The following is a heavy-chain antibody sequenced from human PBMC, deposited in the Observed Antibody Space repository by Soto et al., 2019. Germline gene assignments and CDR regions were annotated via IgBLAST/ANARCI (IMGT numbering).Heavy chain of an antibody. CDR3: ARDRGPSSGYYPSWFDP. CDR2: IIPIFGTA. J-gene: IGHJ5*02. CDR1: GGTFSSYA. V-gene: IGHV1-69*12. D-gene: IGHD3-22*01. Sequence: QVQLVQSGAEVKKPGSSVKVSCKASGGTFSSYAITWVRQAPGQGLEWMGGIIPIFGTANYAQKFQDRVTITADESTSTAYMELSSLRSEDTAVYYCARDRGPSSGYYPSWFDPWGQGTLVTVSS.